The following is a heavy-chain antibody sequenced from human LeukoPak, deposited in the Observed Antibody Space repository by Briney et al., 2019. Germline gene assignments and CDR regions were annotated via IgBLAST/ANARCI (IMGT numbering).Heavy chain of an antibody. V-gene: IGHV7-4-1*02. Sequence: GASVKVSRKASGYTFTSYAMNWVRQAPGQGLEWMGWINTNTGNPTYAQGFTGRFVFSLDTSVSTAYLQISSLKAEDTAVYYCARVAYCGGDCYSFLADYWGQGTLVTVSS. CDR1: GYTFTSYA. J-gene: IGHJ4*02. CDR3: ARVAYCGGDCYSFLADY. D-gene: IGHD2-21*02. CDR2: INTNTGNP.